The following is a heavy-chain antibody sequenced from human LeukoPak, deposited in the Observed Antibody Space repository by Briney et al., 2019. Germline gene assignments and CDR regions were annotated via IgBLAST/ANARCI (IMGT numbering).Heavy chain of an antibody. CDR3: ARGVTFGGVIGDYYYYMDV. CDR2: MNPNSGNT. D-gene: IGHD3-16*02. Sequence: GASVKVSCKASGYTFTGYYMHWVRQATGQGLEWMGWMNPNSGNTGYAQKFQGGVTITRNTSISTAYMELSSLRSEDTAVYYCARGVTFGGVIGDYYYYMDVWGKGTTVTVSS. CDR1: GYTFTGYY. J-gene: IGHJ6*03. V-gene: IGHV1-8*03.